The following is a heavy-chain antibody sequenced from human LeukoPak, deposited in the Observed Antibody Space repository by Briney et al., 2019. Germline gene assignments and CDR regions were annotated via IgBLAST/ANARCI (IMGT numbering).Heavy chain of an antibody. J-gene: IGHJ6*02. CDR3: ARDESYGDYPSPYYGMDV. D-gene: IGHD4-17*01. CDR1: GFTFSSYS. Sequence: GGSLRLSCAASGFTFSSYSMNWVRQAPGKGLEWVSSISSSSSYIYYADSVKGRFTISRDNAKNSLYLQMNSLRAEDTAVYYCARDESYGDYPSPYYGMDVWGQETTVTVSS. CDR2: ISSSSSYI. V-gene: IGHV3-21*01.